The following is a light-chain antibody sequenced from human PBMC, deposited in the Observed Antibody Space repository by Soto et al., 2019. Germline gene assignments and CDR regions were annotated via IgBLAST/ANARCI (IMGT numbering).Light chain of an antibody. CDR3: CSYAASGSFV. V-gene: IGLV2-23*01. CDR1: SSDVGNFNL. J-gene: IGLJ1*01. CDR2: EGS. Sequence: QSVLTQPASESGSPGQSITISCTGTSSDVGNFNLVSWYQQHPDKAPKLMIYEGSKRPSGVSSRFSGSKSGNTASLTISGLKPEDDADYYCCSYAASGSFVFGTGIKLTVL.